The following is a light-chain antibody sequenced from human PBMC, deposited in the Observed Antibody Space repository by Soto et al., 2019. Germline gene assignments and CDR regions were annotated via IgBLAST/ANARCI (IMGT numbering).Light chain of an antibody. J-gene: IGLJ3*02. V-gene: IGLV1-40*01. CDR1: SSNIGAGYD. CDR2: GNS. Sequence: QSVLTQPPSVSGGPGQRGTISCPGSSSNIGAGYDVHWYQQLPGTAPKLLIYGNSNRPSGVPDRFSGSKSGTSASLAITGLQAEDEADYYCQSYDSSLSALFGGGTKLTVL. CDR3: QSYDSSLSAL.